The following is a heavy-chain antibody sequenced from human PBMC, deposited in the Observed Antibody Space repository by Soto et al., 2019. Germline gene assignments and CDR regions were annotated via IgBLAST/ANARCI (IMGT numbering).Heavy chain of an antibody. CDR1: GYSISSGHS. J-gene: IGHJ6*02. CDR2: IFHTGST. V-gene: IGHV4-38-2*01. CDR3: ATLPRLDGMDV. Sequence: SETLSLTCDVSGYSISSGHSWGWIRQPPGKGLEGIGSIFHTGSTYYNPSLKSRVTLSVDTSKNQFSLKLSSVTAADTAVYFCATLPRLDGMDVWGQGTTVTVSS. D-gene: IGHD6-25*01.